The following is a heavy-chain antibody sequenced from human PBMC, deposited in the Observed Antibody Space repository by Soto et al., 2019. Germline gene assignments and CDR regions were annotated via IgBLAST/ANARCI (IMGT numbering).Heavy chain of an antibody. J-gene: IGHJ4*02. CDR3: AGDWNGDKYFDY. D-gene: IGHD4-17*01. CDR1: EFNVTNGH. CDR2: IFGDGNT. V-gene: IGHV3-53*01. Sequence: GGSLRLSCEASEFNVTNGHMNWVRQAPGKGLEWVSVIFGDGNTKYGDSVKGRFTISRDTSKNTVYLQMNSLRADDTAVYYCAGDWNGDKYFDYWDQGTLVTV.